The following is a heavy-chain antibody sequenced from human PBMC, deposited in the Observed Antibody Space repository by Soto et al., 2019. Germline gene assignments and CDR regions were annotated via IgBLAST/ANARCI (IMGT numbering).Heavy chain of an antibody. Sequence: SETLSLTCAVYGGSFSGDYWSWIRQPPGKGLEWIGEINHSGSTNYNPSLKSRVTISVDTSKNQFSLKLSSVTAADTAVYYCARAPMLGTEPVYYYSYMDVWGNGTTVTVSS. CDR3: ARAPMLGTEPVYYYSYMDV. CDR2: INHSGST. D-gene: IGHD1-1*01. J-gene: IGHJ6*03. V-gene: IGHV4-34*01. CDR1: GGSFSGDY.